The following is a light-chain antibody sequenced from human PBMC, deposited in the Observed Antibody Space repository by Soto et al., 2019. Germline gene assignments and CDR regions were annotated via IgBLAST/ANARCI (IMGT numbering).Light chain of an antibody. Sequence: EIVMTQSPATLSVSPGERATLSCRASQNVGSRYLAWYQQKPGQAPRLLIYGASSRATGIPDRFSGSGSGTDFTLTISRLEPEDFAVYYCQQFVSSPITFGGGTKVDIK. V-gene: IGKV3-20*01. CDR1: QNVGSRY. CDR2: GAS. CDR3: QQFVSSPIT. J-gene: IGKJ4*01.